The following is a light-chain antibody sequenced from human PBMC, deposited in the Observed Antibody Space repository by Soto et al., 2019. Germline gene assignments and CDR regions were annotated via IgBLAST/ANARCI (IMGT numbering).Light chain of an antibody. V-gene: IGLV2-14*01. CDR3: SSYTGSSTV. CDR2: EVH. CDR1: NSYVGAYNY. Sequence: QSALTQPASVSGSPGQSITISCTGTNSYVGAYNYVSWYQHHPGKAPKLVIYEVHNRPSGVSNRFSGSKSGNTASLTISGLQAEDEADYYCSSYTGSSTVFGGGTQLTVL. J-gene: IGLJ3*02.